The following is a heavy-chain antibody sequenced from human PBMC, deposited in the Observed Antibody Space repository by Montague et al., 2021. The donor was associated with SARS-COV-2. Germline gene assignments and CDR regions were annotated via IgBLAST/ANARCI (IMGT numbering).Heavy chain of an antibody. V-gene: IGHV3-48*03. J-gene: IGHJ6*03. CDR3: ARGYSGYDWGGIGGYYYYMDV. CDR2: IISSGGST. D-gene: IGHD5-12*01. Sequence: SPRLSFAAAGITVSSYEMNWVRQAPGKGLEWVSKIISSGGSTYYADSVKGRFTIFRDNAKSSVFLQMNSLRAEDTAVYYCARGYSGYDWGGIGGYYYYMDVWGKGTTVTVSS. CDR1: GITVSSYE.